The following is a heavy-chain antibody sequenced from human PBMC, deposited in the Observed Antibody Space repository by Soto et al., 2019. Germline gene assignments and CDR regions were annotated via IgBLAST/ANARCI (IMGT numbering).Heavy chain of an antibody. J-gene: IGHJ6*03. CDR1: GFTFSSYS. CDR3: AKIIGYDYVPYYYYYYMDL. D-gene: IGHD5-12*01. Sequence: EVQLVESGGGLVKPGGSLRLSCAASGFTFSSYSMNWVRQAPGKGLEWVSSISSSSSYIYYADSVKGRFPISRDNANHSLYLQMNSLRADVTAVYYCAKIIGYDYVPYYYYYYMDLWCKRTTGTVSS. V-gene: IGHV3-21*03. CDR2: ISSSSSYI.